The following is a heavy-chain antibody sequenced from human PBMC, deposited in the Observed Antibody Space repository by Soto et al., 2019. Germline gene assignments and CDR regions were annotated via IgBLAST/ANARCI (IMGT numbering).Heavy chain of an antibody. J-gene: IGHJ5*02. Sequence: GGSLRLSCAASGFTFDNFAMHWVRQAPGKGLEWVSSLNWNGGNIVYADSVKGRFTISRDNAKNSLFLQMNSLRPEDTALYYCAQDPGTAMVHALGSWGQGTLVTVS. V-gene: IGHV3-9*01. CDR3: AQDPGTAMVHALGS. CDR2: LNWNGGNI. CDR1: GFTFDNFA. D-gene: IGHD5-18*01.